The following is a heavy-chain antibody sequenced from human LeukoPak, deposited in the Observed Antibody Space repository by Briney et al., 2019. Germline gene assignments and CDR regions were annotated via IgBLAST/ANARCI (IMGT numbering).Heavy chain of an antibody. CDR1: GFTFNTYW. J-gene: IGHJ6*03. CDR2: IKYDASEK. CDR3: ARDTPLGIVVVHMDV. D-gene: IGHD3-22*01. Sequence: GGSLRLSCSASGFTFNTYWMSWVRQAPGQGLEWVASIKYDASEKHYVDSVKGRFTISRDNGKNSLSLQMNSLRAEDTAVYYCARDTPLGIVVVHMDVWGKGTTVTISS. V-gene: IGHV3-7*01.